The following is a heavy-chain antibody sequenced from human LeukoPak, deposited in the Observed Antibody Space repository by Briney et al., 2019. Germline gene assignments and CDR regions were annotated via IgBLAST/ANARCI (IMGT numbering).Heavy chain of an antibody. Sequence: SETLSLTCAVYGGSFSGYYWSWIRQPPGKGLERIGEINHSGSTNYNPSLKSRVTISVDTSKNQFSLKLSSVTAADTAVYYCAREEGTVTTFYWGQGTLVTVSS. J-gene: IGHJ4*02. V-gene: IGHV4-34*01. CDR1: GGSFSGYY. CDR2: INHSGST. D-gene: IGHD4-17*01. CDR3: AREEGTVTTFY.